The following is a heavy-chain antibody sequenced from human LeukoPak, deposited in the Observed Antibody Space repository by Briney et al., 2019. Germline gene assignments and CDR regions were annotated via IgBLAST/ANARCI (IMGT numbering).Heavy chain of an antibody. V-gene: IGHV1-8*03. D-gene: IGHD3-22*01. CDR2: MNPNSGNT. J-gene: IGHJ4*02. CDR3: ARRAGDYSHPYDY. Sequence: GASVKVSCKASGYTFTKYDINWVRQATGQGLEWMGWMNPNSGNTGYAQKFQGRVTITRNTSISTAYMELSSLRSEDTAVYYCARRAGDYSHPYDYWGQGILVTVSS. CDR1: GYTFTKYD.